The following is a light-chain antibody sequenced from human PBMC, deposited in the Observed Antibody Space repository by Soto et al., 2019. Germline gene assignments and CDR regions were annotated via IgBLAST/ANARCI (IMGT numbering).Light chain of an antibody. J-gene: IGKJ2*01. Sequence: EIVLTQSPGTLSLSPGERATLSCRASQSVSSSYLAWYQQKPGQAPRLVIYGASSRATGIPDRFSGSGSGTDFTLTISSLELEDFAVYYCQQYGRSPYTFGQGTKLEIK. CDR3: QQYGRSPYT. V-gene: IGKV3-20*01. CDR2: GAS. CDR1: QSVSSSY.